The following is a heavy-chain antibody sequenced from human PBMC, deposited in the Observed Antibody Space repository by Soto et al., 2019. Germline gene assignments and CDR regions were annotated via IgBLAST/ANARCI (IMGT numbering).Heavy chain of an antibody. CDR3: ARDGGRHSGGIDY. CDR1: GGTFSSYS. CDR2: IIPIFGTA. J-gene: IGHJ4*02. D-gene: IGHD1-26*01. Sequence: QVQLVQSGAEVKTPGSSVKVSCKASGGTFSSYSITWVRQAPGQGLEWMGEIIPIFGTATYAKKSQGRVTITADASTSTAHMALSSLRSEDTAVYSCARDGGRHSGGIDYWGQGTLVTVSS. V-gene: IGHV1-69*01.